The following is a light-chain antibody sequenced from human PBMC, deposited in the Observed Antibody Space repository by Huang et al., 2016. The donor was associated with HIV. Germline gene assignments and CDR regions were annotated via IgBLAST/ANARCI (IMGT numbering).Light chain of an antibody. CDR1: QSLLHSNGYNY. V-gene: IGKV2-28*01. Sequence: DIVMTQSPLSLPVTPGEPASISCGSSQSLLHSNGYNYLDWYLQKPGQSPQLLIYLGSNRASGVPDRFSGSGSGTDFTLKISRVEAEDVGVYYCMQALQTPQYTFGQGTKLEIK. CDR2: LGS. CDR3: MQALQTPQYT. J-gene: IGKJ2*01.